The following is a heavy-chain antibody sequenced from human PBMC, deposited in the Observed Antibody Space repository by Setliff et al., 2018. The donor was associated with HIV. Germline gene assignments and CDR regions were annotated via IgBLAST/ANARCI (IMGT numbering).Heavy chain of an antibody. D-gene: IGHD3-10*01. J-gene: IGHJ4*02. Sequence: SETLSLTCTVSGGSISSGTYYWSWIRQPAEKGLEWIGRIYASGSTNYNPSFKSRVTISIDTSRNQFSLHLTSVTAADTAIYYCARHDPEETLSFGDLSSLANFDSWGQGTLVTVSS. CDR3: ARHDPEETLSFGDLSSLANFDS. CDR2: IYASGST. CDR1: GGSISSGTYY. V-gene: IGHV4-61*02.